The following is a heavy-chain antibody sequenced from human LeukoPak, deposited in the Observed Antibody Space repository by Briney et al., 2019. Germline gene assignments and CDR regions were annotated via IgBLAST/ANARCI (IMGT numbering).Heavy chain of an antibody. Sequence: SETLSLTCDVSGIPIDVGYWSWFRQPPVKGLQWIGQIYYTGTTNYNPSLTGRVTISIQVIKHTLSLTMTSVTAADSAVYFCAKESGGWPVSWGQGTLVTVSS. D-gene: IGHD6-19*01. J-gene: IGHJ5*02. V-gene: IGHV4-59*08. CDR3: AKESGGWPVS. CDR1: GIPIDVGY. CDR2: IYYTGTT.